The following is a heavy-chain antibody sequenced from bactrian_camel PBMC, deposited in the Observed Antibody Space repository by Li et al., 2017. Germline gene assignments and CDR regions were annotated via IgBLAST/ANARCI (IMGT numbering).Heavy chain of an antibody. D-gene: IGHD3*01. CDR3: AACCMRMGAHLVASETAMVVT. J-gene: IGHJ6*01. Sequence: DVQLVESGGGSVQAGGSLRLSCAASGYTDRRYCMGWFRQAPGKEREGVALINIDDTTTYADSVEGRFTTSKDSAKNILYLQMNSLQPEDTAIYYCAACCMRMGAHLVASETAMVVTGARGPRSPSP. V-gene: IGHV3S67*01. CDR1: GYTDRRYC. CDR2: INIDDTT.